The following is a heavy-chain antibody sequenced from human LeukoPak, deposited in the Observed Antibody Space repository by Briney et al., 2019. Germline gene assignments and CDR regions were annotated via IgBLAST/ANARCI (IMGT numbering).Heavy chain of an antibody. Sequence: EASVKVSCKASGYTFTSYYMHWVRQAPRQALEWMGWITPFNGNTNYAQKFQDRVTITRDRSMSTAYMELSSLRSEDTAMYYCATTRSGNSHFDYWGQGTLVTVSS. CDR2: ITPFNGNT. CDR1: GYTFTSYY. V-gene: IGHV1-45*03. D-gene: IGHD4-23*01. CDR3: ATTRSGNSHFDY. J-gene: IGHJ4*02.